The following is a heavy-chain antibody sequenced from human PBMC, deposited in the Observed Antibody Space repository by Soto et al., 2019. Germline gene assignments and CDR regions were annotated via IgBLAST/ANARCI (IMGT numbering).Heavy chain of an antibody. Sequence: GGSLRLSCTASGFTFGDYAMSWFRQAPGKGLEWVGFIRSKAYGGTTEYAASVKGRLTISRDDSKSIAYLQMNSLKTEDTAVYYCTRGVIEITIFGVGGERYFDYWGQGTLVTVSS. D-gene: IGHD3-3*01. V-gene: IGHV3-49*03. CDR3: TRGVIEITIFGVGGERYFDY. CDR2: IRSKAYGGTT. CDR1: GFTFGDYA. J-gene: IGHJ4*02.